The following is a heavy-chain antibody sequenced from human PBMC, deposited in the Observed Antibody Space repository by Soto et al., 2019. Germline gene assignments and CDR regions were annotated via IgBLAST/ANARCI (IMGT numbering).Heavy chain of an antibody. D-gene: IGHD3-10*01. V-gene: IGHV1-69*01. CDR3: AINTILRGVEGGY. CDR1: GGTFTSFP. CDR2: IIPVFGTA. Sequence: QVQLVQSGTEMRKPGSSVKVSCKASGGTFTSFPISWVRQAPGQGLEWMGGIIPVFGTATYAQKFQGRVTITADESTTTAYMKLSSLRSEDTALYFCAINTILRGVEGGYWGQGTLVTVSS. J-gene: IGHJ4*02.